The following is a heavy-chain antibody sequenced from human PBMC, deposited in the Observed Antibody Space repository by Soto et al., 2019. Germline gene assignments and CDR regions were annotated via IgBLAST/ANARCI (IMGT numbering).Heavy chain of an antibody. CDR2: IDPSDSYT. V-gene: IGHV5-10-1*01. CDR1: GYSFTSYW. Sequence: GESLKISCKGSGYSFTSYWIGWVRQMPGKGLEWMGRIDPSDSYTNYSPSFQGHVTISADKSISTAYLQWSSLKASDTAMYYCASSMRDFWSGNYGMDVWGQGTTVTVSS. J-gene: IGHJ6*02. CDR3: ASSMRDFWSGNYGMDV. D-gene: IGHD3-3*01.